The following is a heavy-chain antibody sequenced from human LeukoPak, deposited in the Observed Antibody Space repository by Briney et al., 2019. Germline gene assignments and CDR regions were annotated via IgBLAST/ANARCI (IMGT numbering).Heavy chain of an antibody. CDR1: GGSISDYY. CDR2: SNYIGIT. CDR3: ARGVGATHFDY. Sequence: SETLSLTCSVSGGSISDYYWTWIRQAPGKGLEWIGYSNYIGITNYNPSLESRVTISVDTSKNQFSLKVTSVTAADTAVYYCARGVGATHFDYWGQGTLATVSS. V-gene: IGHV4-59*01. J-gene: IGHJ4*02. D-gene: IGHD1-26*01.